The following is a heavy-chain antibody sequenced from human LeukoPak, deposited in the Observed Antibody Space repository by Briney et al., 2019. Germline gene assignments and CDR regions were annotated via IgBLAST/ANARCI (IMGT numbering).Heavy chain of an antibody. Sequence: SETLSLTCSVSGGSISSYHWSWIRQPPGKGLEWIGYVFHSGSTNYNPSLKSRVTISVDTSRSQFSLRLSSVTAADTAVYYCARDVQRWLDLQYYYHGMDVWGQGTTVTVS. V-gene: IGHV4-59*01. D-gene: IGHD6-19*01. CDR1: GGSISSYH. CDR2: VFHSGST. CDR3: ARDVQRWLDLQYYYHGMDV. J-gene: IGHJ6*02.